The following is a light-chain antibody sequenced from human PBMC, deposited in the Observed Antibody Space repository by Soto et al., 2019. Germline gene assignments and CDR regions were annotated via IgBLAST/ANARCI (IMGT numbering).Light chain of an antibody. V-gene: IGKV3-20*01. CDR3: QQNHNSGPLS. Sequence: EIVLTQSPGTLSLSPGERATLSCRASQSVSSSYLAWYQQKPGQAPRLLIYGASSRATGIPDRFSGSGSGTDFTLTISRLEPEDFAVYYCQQNHNSGPLSFGGGTKVEI. CDR2: GAS. J-gene: IGKJ4*01. CDR1: QSVSSSY.